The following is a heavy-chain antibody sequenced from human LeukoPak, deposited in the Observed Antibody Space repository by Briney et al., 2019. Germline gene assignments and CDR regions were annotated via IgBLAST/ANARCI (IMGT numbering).Heavy chain of an antibody. Sequence: ASVKVSCKVCGYTLPELSMHWVRQAPGNGLEWMGGFDPEDGETVYALKFQGRVTMTEDTSTDTAYMELSSLRSEDTAVYYCATGGGYDILTGFVYWGQGTLVTVSS. V-gene: IGHV1-24*01. CDR1: GYTLPELS. J-gene: IGHJ4*02. D-gene: IGHD3-9*01. CDR2: FDPEDGET. CDR3: ATGGGYDILTGFVY.